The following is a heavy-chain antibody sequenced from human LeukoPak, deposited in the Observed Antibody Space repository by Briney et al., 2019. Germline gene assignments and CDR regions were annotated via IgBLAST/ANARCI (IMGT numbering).Heavy chain of an antibody. CDR3: ARGDYYDSSGYYYNWFDP. J-gene: IGHJ5*02. CDR1: GGSFSGYY. V-gene: IGHV4-34*01. D-gene: IGHD3-22*01. CDR2: INHSGST. Sequence: PSETLSLTCAVYGGSFSGYYWSWIRQPPGKGLEWIGEINHSGSTNYNPSLKSRVTISVDTSKNQFSLKLSSVTAADTAVYYCARGDYYDSSGYYYNWFDPWGQGNLVTVSS.